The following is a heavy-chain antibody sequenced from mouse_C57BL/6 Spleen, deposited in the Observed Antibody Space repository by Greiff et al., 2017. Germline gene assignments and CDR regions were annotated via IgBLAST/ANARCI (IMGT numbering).Heavy chain of an antibody. CDR1: GYAFSSSW. Sequence: VMLVESGPELVKPGASVKISCKASGYAFSSSWMNWVKQRPGKGLEWIGRIYPGDGDTNYNGKFKGKATLTADKYSSTAYMQLSSLTSEDSAVYFCARWPTRGDYAMDYWGQGTSVTVSS. D-gene: IGHD6-1*01. V-gene: IGHV1-82*01. CDR2: IYPGDGDT. J-gene: IGHJ4*01. CDR3: ARWPTRGDYAMDY.